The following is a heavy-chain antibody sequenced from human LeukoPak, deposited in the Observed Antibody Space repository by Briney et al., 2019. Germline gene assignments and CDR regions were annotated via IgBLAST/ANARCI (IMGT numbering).Heavy chain of an antibody. Sequence: SETLSLTCTVSGGSISSYYWSWIRQPPGKGLEWIGYIYYSGSTNYNPSLKSRVTIPVDTSKNQFSLKLSSVTAADTAVYYCAGSSWPYYYYYYMDVWGKGTTVTVSS. D-gene: IGHD6-13*01. CDR1: GGSISSYY. CDR3: AGSSWPYYYYYYMDV. V-gene: IGHV4-59*01. CDR2: IYYSGST. J-gene: IGHJ6*03.